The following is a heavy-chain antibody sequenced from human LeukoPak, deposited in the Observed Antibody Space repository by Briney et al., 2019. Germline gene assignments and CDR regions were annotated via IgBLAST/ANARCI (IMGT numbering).Heavy chain of an antibody. CDR3: ARDYYDILTGYYNNWFDP. CDR1: GYTFTGYY. V-gene: IGHV1-2*02. Sequence: ASVKVSCKASGYTFTGYYMHWVRQAPGQGLEWMGWINPNSGGTNYAQKFQGRVTMTRDTSISTAYMELSRVRSDDTAVYYCARDYYDILTGYYNNWFDPWGQGTLVTVSS. J-gene: IGHJ5*02. D-gene: IGHD3-9*01. CDR2: INPNSGGT.